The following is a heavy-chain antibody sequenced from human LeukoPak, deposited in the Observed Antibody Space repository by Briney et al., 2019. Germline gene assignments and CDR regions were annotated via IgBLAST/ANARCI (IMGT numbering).Heavy chain of an antibody. D-gene: IGHD1-1*01. Sequence: GGSLRLSCAASGFTVSSNYMTWVRQAPGKGLEWVSAISGSGGSTYYADSVKGRFTISRDNSKNTGYLQLNSLRAEDTAVYYCARDNWVYYFDYWGQGALVTVSS. V-gene: IGHV3-23*01. CDR2: ISGSGGST. J-gene: IGHJ4*02. CDR1: GFTVSSNY. CDR3: ARDNWVYYFDY.